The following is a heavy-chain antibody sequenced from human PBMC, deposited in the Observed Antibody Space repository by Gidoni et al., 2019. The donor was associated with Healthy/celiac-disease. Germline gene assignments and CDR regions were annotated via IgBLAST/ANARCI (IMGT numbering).Heavy chain of an antibody. V-gene: IGHV3-23*01. J-gene: IGHJ6*02. CDR3: AKVGLEADRDGSNYYYYYGMDV. D-gene: IGHD3-16*01. CDR1: GITFSSEG. CDR2: ISGSGGST. Sequence: DVRLWWSGGGLVQPGRALRHTCPTSGITFSSEGLILGSQAPGRGREWVSAISGSGGSTYYADSGKGRCTTSRDKSKNTLSLQMNSMRAEETAVYYCAKVGLEADRDGSNYYYYYGMDVWGQGTTVTVSS.